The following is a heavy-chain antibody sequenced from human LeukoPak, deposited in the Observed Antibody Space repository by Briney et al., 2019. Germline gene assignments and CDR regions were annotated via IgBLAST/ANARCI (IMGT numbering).Heavy chain of an antibody. V-gene: IGHV4-34*01. D-gene: IGHD7-27*01. CDR3: VREAPGDRTLS. CDR2: IDHTGRT. CDR1: GGSFSGYY. Sequence: PSETLSLTCAVYGGSFSGYYWSWLRQPPGQGLEWVGEIDHTGRTNHNPSLKGRVSISIDTYKNHFSLRLTSVTAADTAVYYCVREAPGDRTLSWGQGTLVTVSS. J-gene: IGHJ5*02.